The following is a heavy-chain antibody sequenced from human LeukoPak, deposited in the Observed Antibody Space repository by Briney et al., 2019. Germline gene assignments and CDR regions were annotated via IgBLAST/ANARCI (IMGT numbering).Heavy chain of an antibody. CDR2: VDHTGST. D-gene: IGHD4-11*01. J-gene: IGHJ6*03. Sequence: SETLSLTCTVSGGSISSYYWNWIRQPPGKGLEWIGYVDHTGSTNFNPSLNGRVSISRDTSKNLFSLRLRSVTAADTAVYFCARGRVSSSTWYSTYYYYFYMDVWGKGTTVTVSS. CDR3: ARGRVSSSTWYSTYYYYFYMDV. V-gene: IGHV4-59*01. CDR1: GGSISSYY.